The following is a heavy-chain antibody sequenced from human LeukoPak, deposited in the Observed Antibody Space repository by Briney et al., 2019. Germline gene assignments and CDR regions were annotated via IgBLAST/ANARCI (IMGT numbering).Heavy chain of an antibody. Sequence: GGSLRLSCTASGFTFSSYSNNWVRQAPGKGLEWVSTISGSGANTYYADSVKGRFTISRDNSKNTLYLQMNSLRAEDTAVYYCAKAGGCSTDCWGQGTLVTVSS. CDR3: AKAGGCSTDC. CDR1: GFTFSSYS. CDR2: ISGSGANT. D-gene: IGHD2-8*02. J-gene: IGHJ4*02. V-gene: IGHV3-23*01.